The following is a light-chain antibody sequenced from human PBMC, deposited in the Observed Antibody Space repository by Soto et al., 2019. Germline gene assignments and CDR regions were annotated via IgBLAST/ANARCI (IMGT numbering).Light chain of an antibody. CDR1: QGISNY. V-gene: IGKV1-27*01. CDR3: QKYNSAPWT. CDR2: AAS. Sequence: IRMTQSPSSLSASVGDRVTITCLASQGISNYLAWYQQKPGKVPKLLIYAASTLQSGVPSRLSGSGSGTDFTLTISSLQPEDVATYYCQKYNSAPWTFGQGTKVDIK. J-gene: IGKJ1*01.